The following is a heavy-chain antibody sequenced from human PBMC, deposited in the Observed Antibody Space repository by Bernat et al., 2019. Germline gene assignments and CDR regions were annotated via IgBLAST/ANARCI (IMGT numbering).Heavy chain of an antibody. Sequence: EVQLLESGGGLVQPGGSLRLSCAASGFTFNNYAMSWVRQAPGKGLEWVSTISGTGGSTYYADSVKGRFTISRDNSKNTLYLQMNSLRAEDTAVYYCAKDRRIQLWLRAGAFDYWGQGTLVTVSS. CDR3: AKDRRIQLWLRAGAFDY. V-gene: IGHV3-23*01. CDR1: GFTFNNYA. J-gene: IGHJ4*02. CDR2: ISGTGGST. D-gene: IGHD5-18*01.